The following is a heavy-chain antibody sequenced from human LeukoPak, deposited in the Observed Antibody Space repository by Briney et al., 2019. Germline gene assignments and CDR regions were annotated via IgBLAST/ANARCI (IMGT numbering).Heavy chain of an antibody. CDR1: GGSISSGDYY. V-gene: IGHV4-30-4*01. Sequence: SETLSLTCTVSGGSISSGDYYWSWIRRPPGKGLEWIGYIHYSGSTYYNPSLRSRVTMSVDTSKNQFSLKLSSVTAADTAVYYCARYGSGSRRFDPWGQGTLVTVSS. CDR3: ARYGSGSRRFDP. CDR2: IHYSGST. D-gene: IGHD3-10*01. J-gene: IGHJ5*02.